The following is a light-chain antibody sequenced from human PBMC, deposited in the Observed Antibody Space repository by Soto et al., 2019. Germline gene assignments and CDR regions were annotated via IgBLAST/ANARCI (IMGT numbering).Light chain of an antibody. CDR3: QQYGSSGT. J-gene: IGKJ1*01. V-gene: IGKV3-20*01. Sequence: EIVLTQSPGTLSFSPGERATLSCRASQSVSSSYLAWYQQKPGQAPRLLIYDGSNRATGIPARFSGSGSGTDHTLTISRLEPEDFAVYYCQQYGSSGTFGQGTKVDNK. CDR1: QSVSSSY. CDR2: DGS.